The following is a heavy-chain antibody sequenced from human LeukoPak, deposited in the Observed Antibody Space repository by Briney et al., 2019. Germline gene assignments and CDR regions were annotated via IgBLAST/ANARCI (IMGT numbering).Heavy chain of an antibody. CDR3: ARVRLRFLECPY. CDR1: GFTFSSYS. J-gene: IGHJ4*02. D-gene: IGHD3-3*01. V-gene: IGHV3-21*01. Sequence: GGSLRLSCAAPGFTFSSYSMNWVRQAPGKGLEWVSSISSSSSYIYYADSVKGRFTISRDNAKNSLYLQMNSLRAEDTAVYYCARVRLRFLECPYWGQGTLVTVSS. CDR2: ISSSSSYI.